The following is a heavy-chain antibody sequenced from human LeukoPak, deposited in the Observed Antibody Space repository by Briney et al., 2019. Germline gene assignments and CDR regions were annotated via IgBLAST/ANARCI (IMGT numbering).Heavy chain of an antibody. Sequence: GGSLRLSCAASGFTFSSYSMNWVRQAPGKGLEWVSSISSSSSYIYYADSVKGRFTISRDNAKNSLYLQMNSLRAEDTAVYYCAREVKPLGDAFDIWGQGTMVTVSS. D-gene: IGHD3-16*01. CDR2: ISSSSSYI. CDR3: AREVKPLGDAFDI. CDR1: GFTFSSYS. J-gene: IGHJ3*02. V-gene: IGHV3-21*01.